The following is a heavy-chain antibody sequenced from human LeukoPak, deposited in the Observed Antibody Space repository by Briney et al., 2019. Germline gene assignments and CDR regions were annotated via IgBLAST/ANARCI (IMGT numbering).Heavy chain of an antibody. CDR2: IKSKTDGGTA. D-gene: IGHD3-10*01. CDR1: GFTFSNSW. CDR3: GGSGADY. V-gene: IGHV3-15*01. J-gene: IGHJ4*02. Sequence: GGSLRLSCAASGFTFSNSWMSWVRQAPGKGLEWVGRIKSKTDGGTADFAAPVQGRFAISRDDSKNTVYLQMNSLKTEDTAIYYCGGSGADYWGQGTLVTVSS.